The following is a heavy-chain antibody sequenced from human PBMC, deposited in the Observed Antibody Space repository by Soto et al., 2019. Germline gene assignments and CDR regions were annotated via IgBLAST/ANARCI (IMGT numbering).Heavy chain of an antibody. CDR1: GFTFSSYE. Sequence: GGSLRLSCAASGFTFSSYEMNWVRQAPGKGLEWVSYISSSGSTIYYADSVKGRFTISRDNAKNSLYLQMNSLRAEDTAVYYCARRRGYYYYDSSGYYFDYWGQGTLVTVSS. V-gene: IGHV3-48*03. CDR3: ARRRGYYYYDSSGYYFDY. CDR2: ISSSGSTI. D-gene: IGHD3-22*01. J-gene: IGHJ4*02.